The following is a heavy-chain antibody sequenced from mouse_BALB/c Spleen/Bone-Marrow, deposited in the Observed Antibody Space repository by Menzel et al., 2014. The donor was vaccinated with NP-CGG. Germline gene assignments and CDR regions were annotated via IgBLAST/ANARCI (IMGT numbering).Heavy chain of an antibody. CDR1: GYTFTSYW. CDR2: IYPSDSYT. J-gene: IGHJ2*01. D-gene: IGHD2-10*02. Sequence: VNLVESGAELVRPGDSVKLSCKASGYTFTSYWINWVKQRPGQGLEWIGNIYPSDSYTNYNQKFKDKATLTVDKSSSTAYMQLSSPTSEDSAVYYCTRKYGPLYYFDYWGQGTTLTVSS. V-gene: IGHV1-69*02. CDR3: TRKYGPLYYFDY.